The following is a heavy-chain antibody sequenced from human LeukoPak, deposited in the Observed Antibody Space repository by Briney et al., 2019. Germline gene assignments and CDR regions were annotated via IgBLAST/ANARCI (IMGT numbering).Heavy chain of an antibody. D-gene: IGHD5-18*01. CDR3: AKDRSSYGEIFDY. CDR2: ISYDGRST. V-gene: IGHV3-30*18. CDR1: GFTFSNYG. J-gene: IGHJ4*02. Sequence: PGGSLRLSCAASGFTFSNYGMHWVRQAPGKGLEWVAFISYDGRSTYYVDSVKGRFTISRDNSKNTLYLQMNSLRAEDTAVYYCAKDRSSYGEIFDYWGQGTLVTVSS.